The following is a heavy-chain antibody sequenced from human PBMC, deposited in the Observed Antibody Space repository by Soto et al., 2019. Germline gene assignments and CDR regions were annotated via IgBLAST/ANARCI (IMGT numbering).Heavy chain of an antibody. CDR1: GFNFATYN. V-gene: IGHV3-48*01. CDR3: ARDWPTNYHKCFDC. Sequence: GGSLRLSCAASGFNFATYNMNWVRQAPGKGLEWISYISSDSSTIYYAESVKGRFTISRDNAKNSLYLQMNTLRAEDTAMYYCARDWPTNYHKCFDCWGQGTLVTVSS. CDR2: ISSDSSTI. D-gene: IGHD4-4*01. J-gene: IGHJ4*02.